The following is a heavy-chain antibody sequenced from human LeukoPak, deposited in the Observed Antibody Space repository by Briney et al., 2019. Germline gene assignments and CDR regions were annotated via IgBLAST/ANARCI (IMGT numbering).Heavy chain of an antibody. CDR3: AKGHDPFDY. D-gene: IGHD1-1*01. CDR2: INPSGGST. Sequence: GGSLRLSCAASGFTFSSYTMSWVRQAPGKGLEWVSSINPSGGSTYYAVSVKGRFTISRDNSKNTLYLQMNSLRAEDTAVYYCAKGHDPFDYWGQGTLVTVSS. V-gene: IGHV3-23*01. CDR1: GFTFSSYT. J-gene: IGHJ4*02.